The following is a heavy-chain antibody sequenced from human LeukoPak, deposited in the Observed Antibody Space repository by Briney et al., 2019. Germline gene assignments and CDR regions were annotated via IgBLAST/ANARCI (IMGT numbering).Heavy chain of an antibody. J-gene: IGHJ4*02. CDR2: INQDGGEK. CDR3: ARDKGDYDTSGSLFVF. CDR1: GFTFSRYW. V-gene: IGHV3-7*03. D-gene: IGHD3-22*01. Sequence: GGSLRLSCAASGFTFSRYWMSWVRQVPRKGLEWVANINQDGGEKYYVDSVKGRFTISRDNAKNSLYLQVNSLRAEDTAVYYCARDKGDYDTSGSLFVFGGQGTLVTVSS.